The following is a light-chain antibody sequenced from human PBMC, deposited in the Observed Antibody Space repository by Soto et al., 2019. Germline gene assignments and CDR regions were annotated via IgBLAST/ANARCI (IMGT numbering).Light chain of an antibody. V-gene: IGLV2-14*01. Sequence: QSALTQPASVSGSPGQSITISCTGTSSDVGASKYVSWYQQHPGKAPKLMIYEVSNRPSGVSNRFSGSKSDNTASLTISGLQAEDEADYYCSSYTSTITVLFGGGTKLTVL. CDR3: SSYTSTITVL. J-gene: IGLJ2*01. CDR1: SSDVGASKY. CDR2: EVS.